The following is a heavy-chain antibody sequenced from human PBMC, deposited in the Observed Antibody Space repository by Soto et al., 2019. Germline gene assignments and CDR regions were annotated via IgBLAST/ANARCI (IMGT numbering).Heavy chain of an antibody. CDR2: IYYSGST. V-gene: IGHV4-31*03. D-gene: IGHD3-10*01. Sequence: QVQLQESGPGLVKPSQTLSLTCTVSGGSISSGGYYWSWIRQHPGKGLEWIGYIYYSGSTYYNPSLRTGRTTSVDTSKNQFSLKLSYVTAADTAVYYCAGGSVGGSGSYSGWIDYWGQGTLVTVSS. CDR3: AGGSVGGSGSYSGWIDY. J-gene: IGHJ4*02. CDR1: GGSISSGGYY.